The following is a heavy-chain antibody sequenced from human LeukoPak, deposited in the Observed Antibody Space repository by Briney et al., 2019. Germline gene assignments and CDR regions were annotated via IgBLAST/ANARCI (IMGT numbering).Heavy chain of an antibody. Sequence: ASETLSLTCAVYGGSFSGSYWTWIRQPPGKGLEWIGEIDHRGSTNYKPALKSRVTISVDTSKNQFSLKLSSVTAADTALYYCARSSLLDIVATYSSSRSGFAFDIWGQGTMVTVSS. CDR2: IDHRGST. CDR3: ARSSLLDIVATYSSSRSGFAFDI. J-gene: IGHJ3*02. D-gene: IGHD5-12*01. CDR1: GGSFSGSY. V-gene: IGHV4-34*01.